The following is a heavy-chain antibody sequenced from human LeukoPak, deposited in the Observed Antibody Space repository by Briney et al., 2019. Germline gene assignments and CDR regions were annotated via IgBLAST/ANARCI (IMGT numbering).Heavy chain of an antibody. D-gene: IGHD2-2*01. J-gene: IGHJ5*02. CDR1: GFSLSTSGVG. CDR3: AYRRPPAAGDWFVP. CDR2: IYWNDNE. V-gene: IGHV2-5*01. Sequence: SGPTLVNPTQTLTVTCTFSGFSLSTSGVGVGWFRQPPGKALEWLALIYWNDNEHYSPSLRSGLTITKDTSKNQVVLTMANMDPVDTATYYCAYRRPPAAGDWFVPWGQGTLVTVSS.